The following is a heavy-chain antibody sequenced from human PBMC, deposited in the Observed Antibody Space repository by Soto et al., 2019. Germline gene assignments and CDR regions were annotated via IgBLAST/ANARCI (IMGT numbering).Heavy chain of an antibody. V-gene: IGHV4-59*08. D-gene: IGHD3-16*01. CDR1: GGSISSYY. CDR3: ARRWGTTFDY. CDR2: IYYSGST. J-gene: IGHJ4*02. Sequence: PSETLSLTCTVSGGSISSYYWSWIRQPPGKGLEWIGYIYYSGSTNYNPSLKSRVTISVDTSKNQFSLKLNSMTAADTAVYYCARRWGTTFDYWGQGTLVTVSS.